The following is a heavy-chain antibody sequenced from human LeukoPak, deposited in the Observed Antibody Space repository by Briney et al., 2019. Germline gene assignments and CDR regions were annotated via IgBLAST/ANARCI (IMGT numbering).Heavy chain of an antibody. Sequence: ASVKVSCKASGYTFTSYDINWVRQATGQGLEWMGWMNPNSGNTGYAQKFQGRVTMTRSTSISTAYMELSSLRSEDTAVYYCARTYYYGSGSYRLDYYGMDVWGQGTTVSVSS. V-gene: IGHV1-8*01. CDR3: ARTYYYGSGSYRLDYYGMDV. CDR1: GYTFTSYD. J-gene: IGHJ6*02. D-gene: IGHD3-10*01. CDR2: MNPNSGNT.